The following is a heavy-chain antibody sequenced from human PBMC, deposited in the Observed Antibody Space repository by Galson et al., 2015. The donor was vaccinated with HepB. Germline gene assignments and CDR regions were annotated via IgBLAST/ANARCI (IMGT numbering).Heavy chain of an antibody. CDR1: GYILTNYW. CDR3: ARPGAELGYDAFDM. V-gene: IGHV5-51*01. J-gene: IGHJ3*02. Sequence: QSGAEVKKPGESLKISCKGSGYILTNYWIGWVRQMPGKGLEWMGIIYPGDSDTKYSPSFQGQVTISADKSINTAYLQWGSLKASDTAIYYCARPGAELGYDAFDMWGQGTMVTVSS. D-gene: IGHD7-27*01. CDR2: IYPGDSDT.